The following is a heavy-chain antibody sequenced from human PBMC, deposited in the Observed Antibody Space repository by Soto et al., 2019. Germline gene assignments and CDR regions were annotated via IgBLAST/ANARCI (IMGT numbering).Heavy chain of an antibody. D-gene: IGHD6-13*01. CDR2: INHSGST. Sequence: SDTLSLTCAVYGGSFSGYYWTWIRQPPGTGLEWIGEINHSGSTNYNPSLKSRVTISVDTSKNQFSLKLTSVTAADTAVYYCARDPIAAAGTRWGQGTLVT. J-gene: IGHJ4*02. CDR1: GGSFSGYY. V-gene: IGHV4-34*01. CDR3: ARDPIAAAGTR.